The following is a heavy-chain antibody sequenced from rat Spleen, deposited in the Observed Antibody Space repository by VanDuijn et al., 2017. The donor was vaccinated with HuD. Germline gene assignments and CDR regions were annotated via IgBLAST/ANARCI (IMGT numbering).Heavy chain of an antibody. CDR1: GFTFSDYA. CDR3: ARHDYSAPFDY. V-gene: IGHV5-17*01. Sequence: EVQLVESGGGLGQPGRSLKLSCAASGFTFSDYAMAWVRQAPKKGLEWVATIIYDGSSTFYRDSVKGRFTISRDNAKSTLYLQMDSLRSEDTATYYCARHDYSAPFDYWGQGVMVTVSS. CDR2: IIYDGSST. D-gene: IGHD1-1*01. J-gene: IGHJ2*01.